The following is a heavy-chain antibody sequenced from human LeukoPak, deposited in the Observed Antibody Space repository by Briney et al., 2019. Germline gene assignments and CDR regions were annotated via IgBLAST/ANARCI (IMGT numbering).Heavy chain of an antibody. J-gene: IGHJ5*02. D-gene: IGHD3-10*01. V-gene: IGHV3-33*01. CDR1: GFTFSSYG. Sequence: GGSLRLSCAASGFTFSSYGMHWVRQAPGKRLEWVAVIWYDGSNKYYADSVKGRFTISRDNSKNTLYLQMNSLRAEDTAVYYCARDQLWFGELLYGATNNWFDPWGQGTLVTVSS. CDR2: IWYDGSNK. CDR3: ARDQLWFGELLYGATNNWFDP.